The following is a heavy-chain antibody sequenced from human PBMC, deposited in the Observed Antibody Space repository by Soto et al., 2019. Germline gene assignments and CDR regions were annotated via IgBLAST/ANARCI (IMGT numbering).Heavy chain of an antibody. V-gene: IGHV3-21*01. D-gene: IGHD6-19*01. Sequence: EVQLVESGGSLVKPGGSLRLSCAASGFTFSSYSMNWVRQAPGKGLHWVSSISSSSTYIYYADSVKGRFTISRDNAKNSLYLQMNSLRAEDTAVYYCAIQYSSGRRVYDDYWGQGTLVTVSS. CDR3: AIQYSSGRRVYDDY. CDR1: GFTFSSYS. CDR2: ISSSSTYI. J-gene: IGHJ4*02.